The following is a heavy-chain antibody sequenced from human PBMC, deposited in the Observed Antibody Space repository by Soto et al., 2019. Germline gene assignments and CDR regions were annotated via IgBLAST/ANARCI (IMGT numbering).Heavy chain of an antibody. D-gene: IGHD3-22*01. J-gene: IGHJ3*01. V-gene: IGHV4-59*01. CDR1: GVSISDYF. Sequence: SETLSLTCPVSGVSISDYFWGWMRHPPGKGLDWIGYIHHTGSTKYNASLQSRVTIVVETSKNHVSLNLRSVXHSDTAVYYCERNRVHLSDGYESTGYDGVFEVWVVGTMVT. CDR3: ERNRVHLSDGYESTGYDGVFEV. CDR2: IHHTGST.